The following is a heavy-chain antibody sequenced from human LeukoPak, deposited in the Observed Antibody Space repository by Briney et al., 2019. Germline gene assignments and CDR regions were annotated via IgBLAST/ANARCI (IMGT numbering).Heavy chain of an antibody. D-gene: IGHD3-10*02. V-gene: IGHV4-4*09. J-gene: IGHJ4*02. Sequence: SETLSLTCTVSGGSISSYYWSWIRQPPGKGLEWIGYIYTSGSTNYNPSLKSRVTISVDTSKNQFSLKLSPVTAADTAVYYCARLGITMTGGSDYWGQGTLVTVSS. CDR3: ARLGITMTGGSDY. CDR2: IYTSGST. CDR1: GGSISSYY.